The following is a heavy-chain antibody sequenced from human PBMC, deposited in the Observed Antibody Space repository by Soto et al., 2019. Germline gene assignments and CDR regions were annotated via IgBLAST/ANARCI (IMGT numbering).Heavy chain of an antibody. CDR2: ISAYNGNT. V-gene: IGHV1-18*01. Sequence: GASVKVSCKASGYTFTSYGISWVRQIPGQGLEWMGWISAYNGNTNYAQKLQGRVTMTTDTSTSTAYMELRSLRSDDTAVYYCARDLGPSMVRGVIIRYWFDPWGQGTLVTVSS. J-gene: IGHJ5*02. D-gene: IGHD3-10*01. CDR3: ARDLGPSMVRGVIIRYWFDP. CDR1: GYTFTSYG.